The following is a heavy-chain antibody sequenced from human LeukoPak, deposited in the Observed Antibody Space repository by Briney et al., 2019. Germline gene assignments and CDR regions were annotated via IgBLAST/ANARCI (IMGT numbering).Heavy chain of an antibody. V-gene: IGHV4-4*07. CDR2: IYTSGST. CDR1: GFTFSSYS. D-gene: IGHD5-18*01. Sequence: GSLRLSCAASGFTFSSYSMNWVRQAPGKGLEWIGRIYTSGSTNYNPSLKSRVTMSVDTSKNQFSLKLSSVTAADTAVYYCARDTGIQLWSYAFDIWGQGTMVTVSS. CDR3: ARDTGIQLWSYAFDI. J-gene: IGHJ3*02.